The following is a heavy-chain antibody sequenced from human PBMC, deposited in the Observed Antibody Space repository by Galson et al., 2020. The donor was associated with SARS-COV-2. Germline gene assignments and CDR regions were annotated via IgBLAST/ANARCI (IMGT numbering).Heavy chain of an antibody. D-gene: IGHD3-9*01. V-gene: IGHV3-23*01. CDR3: AKAGVNYDILTGYYPFVNRGDYYYGMDV. CDR2: ISGSGGST. CDR1: GFTFSSYA. Sequence: GGSLRLSCAASGFTFSSYAMSWVRQAPGKGLEWVSAISGSGGSTYYADSVQGRFTISRDNSKNTLYLQMNSLRAEDTAVYYCAKAGVNYDILTGYYPFVNRGDYYYGMDVWGQGTTVTVSS. J-gene: IGHJ6*02.